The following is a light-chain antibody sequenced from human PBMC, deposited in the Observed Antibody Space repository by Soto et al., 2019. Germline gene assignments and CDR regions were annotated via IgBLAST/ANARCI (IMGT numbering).Light chain of an antibody. CDR2: ESS. Sequence: EIMMTQSPATLSVSPVEGATLSCRASQSVSSKLDWYQQKPGQAHRLLIYESSNRATGIAARFSGSGSGTDFTLTIRRLEPEDFAVYYCQQYGSSPWTCGQGTKVDIK. CDR3: QQYGSSPWT. CDR1: QSVSSK. V-gene: IGKV3-20*01. J-gene: IGKJ1*01.